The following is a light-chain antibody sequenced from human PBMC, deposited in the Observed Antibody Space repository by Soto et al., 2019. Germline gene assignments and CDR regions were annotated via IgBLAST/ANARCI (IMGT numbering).Light chain of an antibody. Sequence: EIALTQSPGTLSLSPGERATLSCRASQSVSSSYLAWYQQKPGQAPRLLIYGASSRATGIPDRFSGGGSGTDFSLTISRLEPEDFAVYYCQQYDSSPYTFGQGTKVDI. CDR2: GAS. CDR3: QQYDSSPYT. CDR1: QSVSSSY. J-gene: IGKJ2*01. V-gene: IGKV3-20*01.